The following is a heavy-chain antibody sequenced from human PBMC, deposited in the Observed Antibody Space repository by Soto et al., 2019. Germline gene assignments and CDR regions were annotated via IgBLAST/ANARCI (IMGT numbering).Heavy chain of an antibody. CDR1: GFTFNTYH. V-gene: IGHV3-33*01. CDR3: ARIGSWALNFDY. CDR2: IWSDGSNK. D-gene: IGHD3-16*01. J-gene: IGHJ4*02. Sequence: WGSLRLSCAASGFTFNTYHMHWVRQAPGKGLQWVAVIWSDGSNKYYADSVKGRFTISRDNSKNTLYLQMNSLRVEDTAVYYCARIGSWALNFDYWGQGTLVTVSS.